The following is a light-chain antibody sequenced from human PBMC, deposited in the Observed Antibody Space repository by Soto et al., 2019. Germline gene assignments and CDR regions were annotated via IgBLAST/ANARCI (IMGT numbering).Light chain of an antibody. Sequence: EIVLPQSPGPLSLSPGERSSLSCLASQTMRSSHLAWYQQKPGQAPRLLIYGASTRTFDVPDRFSGSGSGTNFTLTISRLQPEDFAVYYCQHYGTSLTFCGGTKVDI. J-gene: IGKJ4*01. CDR2: GAS. CDR3: QHYGTSLT. V-gene: IGKV3-20*01. CDR1: QTMRSSH.